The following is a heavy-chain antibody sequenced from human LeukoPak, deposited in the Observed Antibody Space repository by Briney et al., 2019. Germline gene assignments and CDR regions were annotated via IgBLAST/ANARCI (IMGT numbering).Heavy chain of an antibody. J-gene: IGHJ4*02. CDR3: ARSISGLGD. CDR1: GDSVSS. V-gene: IGHV6-1*01. Sequence: SQTLSLTCAISGDSVSSRQSPSRGLEWLGRTYYRYYAVSVKGRITISADTSKNQLSLQLNSVTPEDTAVYYCARSISGLGDWGQGTLVTVPS. D-gene: IGHD3-16*01. CDR2: TYYR.